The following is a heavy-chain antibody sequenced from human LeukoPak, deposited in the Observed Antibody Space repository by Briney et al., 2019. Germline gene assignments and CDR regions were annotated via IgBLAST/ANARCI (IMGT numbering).Heavy chain of an antibody. CDR1: GFTFSSYS. CDR2: ISSSSSYI. V-gene: IGHV3-21*01. CDR3: ARANYYDSSGSIYFDY. Sequence: GGSLRLSCAASGFTFSSYSMNWVRQAPGKGLEWVSSISSSSSYIYYADSVKGRFTISRDNAKNSLYLQMNSLRAEDTAVYYCARANYYDSSGSIYFDYWGQGTLVTVSS. J-gene: IGHJ4*02. D-gene: IGHD3-22*01.